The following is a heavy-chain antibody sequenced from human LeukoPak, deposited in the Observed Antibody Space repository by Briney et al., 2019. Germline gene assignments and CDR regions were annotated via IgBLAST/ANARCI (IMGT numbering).Heavy chain of an antibody. CDR3: ANDLGTGTTGGTRFDP. D-gene: IGHD1-1*01. CDR1: GFPFSTYG. J-gene: IGHJ5*01. Sequence: GGSLRLSCAASGFPFSTYGMHWTRQTPGKRLEWVAFIAYDATYEFFADSVKGRFSISRDNAENTLYLEINSLRVEDTALYYCANDLGTGTTGGTRFDPWGQGTLVTVSS. V-gene: IGHV3-30*02. CDR2: IAYDATYE.